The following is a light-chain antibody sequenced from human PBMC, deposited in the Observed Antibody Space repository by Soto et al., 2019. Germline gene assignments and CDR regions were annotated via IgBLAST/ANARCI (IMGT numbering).Light chain of an antibody. J-gene: IGKJ5*01. CDR1: ESVSRN. CDR3: QQYNSWPPIT. V-gene: IGKV3-15*01. Sequence: EIVFTQSPGTLSLSPGERATLSCSASESVSRNLAWYQQKPGQAPRLLIYDASTRATGIPDRFSGGGSGTEFTLTISSLQSEDFVVYYCQQYNSWPPITFGQGTRLEIK. CDR2: DAS.